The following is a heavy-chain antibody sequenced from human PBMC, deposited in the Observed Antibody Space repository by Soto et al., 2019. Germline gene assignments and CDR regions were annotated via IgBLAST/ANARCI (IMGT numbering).Heavy chain of an antibody. J-gene: IGHJ3*02. CDR2: TYYRSKWYN. CDR3: ARGRFNAFGI. D-gene: IGHD3-3*01. Sequence: SQTLSLTCAISGDSVSSNSVAWNWIRQSPSRGLEWLGRTYYRSKWYNDYGVTVKGRITINPDTSKNQFSLQLNSVTPEDTAVYNCARGRFNAFGIWGQGTMVTVSS. V-gene: IGHV6-1*01. CDR1: GDSVSSNSVA.